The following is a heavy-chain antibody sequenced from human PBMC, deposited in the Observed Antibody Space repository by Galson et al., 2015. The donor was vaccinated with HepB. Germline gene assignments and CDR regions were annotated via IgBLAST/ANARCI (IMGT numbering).Heavy chain of an antibody. Sequence: SLRLSCAASVFTFSDYGMHWVRQAPGKGLEWVAVITYDGTNKYYADSVKGRFTISRDKSKNTLYLEMNSLRSEDTAVYYCAKDWRSNYEGYAFDNWGLGTMVTVSS. CDR2: ITYDGTNK. CDR3: AKDWRSNYEGYAFDN. J-gene: IGHJ3*02. D-gene: IGHD1-7*01. V-gene: IGHV3-30*18. CDR1: VFTFSDYG.